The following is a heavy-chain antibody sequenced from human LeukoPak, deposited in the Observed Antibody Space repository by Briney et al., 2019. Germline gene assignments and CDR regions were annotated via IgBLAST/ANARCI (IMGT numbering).Heavy chain of an antibody. V-gene: IGHV2-5*01. CDR1: GFSLSTSGVG. Sequence: ESGLTLVKPTQTLTLTCTFSGFSLSTSGVGVGWIRQPPGKALEWLALIYWNDDKRYSPSLKSRLTITKDTSKNQVVLTMTNMDPVDTATYYCAHRTSIAAADYWGQGTLVTVSS. CDR3: AHRTSIAAADY. J-gene: IGHJ4*02. CDR2: IYWNDDK. D-gene: IGHD6-13*01.